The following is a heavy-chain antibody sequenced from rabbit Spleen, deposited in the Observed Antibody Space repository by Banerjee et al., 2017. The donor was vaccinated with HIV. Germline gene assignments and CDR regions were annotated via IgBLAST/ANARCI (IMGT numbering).Heavy chain of an antibody. CDR3: ARDAGRGDYIDGVFNL. Sequence: QLLEESGGDLVKPGASLTLTCTASGFSVSSNSYMCWVRQAPGKGLEWIGCIYADSSSSTWYATWAEGRFTISKTSSTTVTLQMTSLTVADTATYFCARDAGRGDYIDGVFNLWGQGTLVTVS. CDR2: IYADSSSST. D-gene: IGHD8-1*01. CDR1: GFSVSSNSY. V-gene: IGHV1S40*01. J-gene: IGHJ4*01.